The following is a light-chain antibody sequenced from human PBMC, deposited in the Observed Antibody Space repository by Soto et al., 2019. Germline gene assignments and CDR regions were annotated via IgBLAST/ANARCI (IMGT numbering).Light chain of an antibody. V-gene: IGLV1-40*01. CDR1: SSNIGAGYD. CDR3: QSYDSSLSGAV. Sequence: QAVVTQPPSVSGAPGQRVTISCTGSSSNIGAGYDVNWYQQLPGTAPKLLIYDNTYRPSGVPDRFSGSKSGTSASLAITGLQAEEEADYYCQSYDSSLSGAVFGGGTQLTVL. CDR2: DNT. J-gene: IGLJ7*01.